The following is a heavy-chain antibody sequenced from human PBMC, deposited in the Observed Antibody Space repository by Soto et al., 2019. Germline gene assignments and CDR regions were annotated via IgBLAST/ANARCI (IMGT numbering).Heavy chain of an antibody. CDR2: INPNGGST. Sequence: QVQLVQSGAEVKKPGASVKVSCKASGYTFTSYYIHWVRQAPGQGLEWMGIINPNGGSTNYAQKFQGRVTLTRDTSTSTVYMDLSSLRSEDTAVYYCGIGLFAGDVWGKGTSVTVSS. J-gene: IGHJ6*04. CDR1: GYTFTSYY. CDR3: GIGLFAGDV. V-gene: IGHV1-46*03.